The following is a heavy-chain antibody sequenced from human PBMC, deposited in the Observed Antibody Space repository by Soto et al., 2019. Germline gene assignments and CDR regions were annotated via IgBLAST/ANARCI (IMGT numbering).Heavy chain of an antibody. J-gene: IGHJ6*02. V-gene: IGHV1-69*11. CDR1: GGTFSSSG. CDR2: IVPSLDTT. D-gene: IGHD3-16*02. Sequence: SVKVSCKASGGTFSSSGFSWVRQAPGQGLEWMGMIVPSLDTTNYAQKFQARVTITADEVTSTAYMELRSLRSEDTAVYYCARWPQPRYTADPYGMDVWGQGTTVTVSS. CDR3: ARWPQPRYTADPYGMDV.